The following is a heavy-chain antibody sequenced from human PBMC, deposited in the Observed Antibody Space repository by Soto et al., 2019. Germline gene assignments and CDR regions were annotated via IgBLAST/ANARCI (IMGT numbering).Heavy chain of an antibody. CDR1: GFTFSSYS. J-gene: IGHJ5*02. CDR3: AKDPIPHDCSGGSCYGVNWFDP. CDR2: ISYDGSNK. D-gene: IGHD2-15*01. V-gene: IGHV3-30*18. Sequence: QVQLVESGGGVVQPGRSLRLSCAASGFTFSSYSMHWVRQAPGKGLEWVAVISYDGSNKYYADSVKGRFTISRDNSKNTLYLQMNSLRAEDTAVYYCAKDPIPHDCSGGSCYGVNWFDPWGQRTLVTVSS.